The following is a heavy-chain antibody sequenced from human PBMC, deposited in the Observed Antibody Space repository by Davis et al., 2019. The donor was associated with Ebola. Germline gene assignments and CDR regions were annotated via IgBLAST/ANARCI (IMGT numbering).Heavy chain of an antibody. CDR1: GFTFSSYG. Sequence: GGSLRLSCAASGFTFSSYGMHWVRQAPGKGLGWVAVIWYDGSNKYYADSVKGRFTISRDNSKNTLYLQMNSLRAEDTAVYYCARDQWLAFSYYFDYWGQGTLVTVSS. V-gene: IGHV3-33*01. CDR3: ARDQWLAFSYYFDY. J-gene: IGHJ4*02. CDR2: IWYDGSNK. D-gene: IGHD6-19*01.